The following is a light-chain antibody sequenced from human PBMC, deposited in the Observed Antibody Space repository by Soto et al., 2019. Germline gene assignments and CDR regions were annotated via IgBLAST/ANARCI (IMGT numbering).Light chain of an antibody. CDR3: QQYNSYPWT. CDR2: DAS. Sequence: DIQMTQSPSTLSASVGDRVTITCRASQSINNWLAWYQQKPGKAPKILIYDASTLESGVPSRFSGSRSGTEFTLTISSLQPDDFATYYCQQYNSYPWTFGQGTKVDNK. V-gene: IGKV1-5*01. J-gene: IGKJ1*01. CDR1: QSINNW.